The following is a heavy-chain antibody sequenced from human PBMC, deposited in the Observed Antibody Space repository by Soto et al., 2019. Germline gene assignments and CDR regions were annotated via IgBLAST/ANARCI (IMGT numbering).Heavy chain of an antibody. CDR2: ISYDGSNE. J-gene: IGHJ4*02. CDR1: GFTFSDYG. V-gene: IGHV3-30-3*01. CDR3: ARESEDLTSNFDY. Sequence: PGGSLRLSCAASGFTFSDYGMHWVRQAPGKGLEWVAVISYDGSNEYYGDSMKGRLTISRDNAKNSLYLEMNSLRAEDTAVYYCARESEDLTSNFDYWGQGTLVTVSS.